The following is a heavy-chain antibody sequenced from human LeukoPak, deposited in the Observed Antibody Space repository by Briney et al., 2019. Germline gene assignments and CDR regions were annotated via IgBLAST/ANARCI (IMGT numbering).Heavy chain of an antibody. CDR3: TRGTTFVGFDY. CDR2: IYYSGST. V-gene: IGHV4-31*03. Sequence: SETLSLTCTVSGGSISSAGYSWSWIRQHPGKGLEWIGYIYYSGSTYYSPSLKSRVTISVDTSKSQLSLKLSSVTAADTAVYYCTRGTTFVGFDYWGQGTLVTVSS. CDR1: GGSISSAGYS. J-gene: IGHJ4*02. D-gene: IGHD2/OR15-2a*01.